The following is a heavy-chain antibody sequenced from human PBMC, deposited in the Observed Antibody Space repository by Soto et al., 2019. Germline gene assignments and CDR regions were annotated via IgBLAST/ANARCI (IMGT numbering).Heavy chain of an antibody. CDR1: GDSVSSGSHH. J-gene: IGHJ3*01. CDR2: IYFTRRT. D-gene: IGHD2-21*01. CDR3: ARDLVAIGGRVYAFDL. Sequence: QVQLQESGPGLVRPSETLSLTCTVAGDSVSSGSHHWNWIRQAPGKGLEWIGSIYFTRRTNHNPSLKSRVTISVDTSKNHLSLNLTSVTAADTAVYYCARDLVAIGGRVYAFDLWGQGTMVTVSS. V-gene: IGHV4-61*03.